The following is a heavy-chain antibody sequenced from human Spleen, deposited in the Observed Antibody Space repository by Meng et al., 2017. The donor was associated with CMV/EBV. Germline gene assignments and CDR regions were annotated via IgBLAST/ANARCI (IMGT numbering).Heavy chain of an antibody. CDR1: GNSRITTRSY. CDR3: VRVTMAPARRYYFDP. J-gene: IGHJ5*02. CDR2: IYHSGTT. D-gene: IGHD3-3*01. V-gene: IGHV4-39*07. Sequence: SGNSRITTRSYWGWIRQHPGKGLKWIANIYHSGTTYYNTSLESRVTISVDTSKDQFSLKVTSLSAADTAVYYCVRVTMAPARRYYFDPWGQGTLVTVSS.